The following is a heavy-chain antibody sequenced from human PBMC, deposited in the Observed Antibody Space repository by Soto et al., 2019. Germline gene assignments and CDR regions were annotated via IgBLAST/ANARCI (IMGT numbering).Heavy chain of an antibody. CDR3: AHSAPDYGGKGTVDY. J-gene: IGHJ4*02. CDR1: GFSLSTSGVG. D-gene: IGHD4-17*01. V-gene: IGHV2-5*02. CDR2: IYWDDDK. Sequence: QITLKESGPTLVKPTQTLTLTCTFSGFSLSTSGVGVGWIRQPPGKALEWLALIYWDDDKRYSPSLKSRLTITKDTSKNQLVLTMTNMDPVDTATYYCAHSAPDYGGKGTVDYWGQGTLVTVSS.